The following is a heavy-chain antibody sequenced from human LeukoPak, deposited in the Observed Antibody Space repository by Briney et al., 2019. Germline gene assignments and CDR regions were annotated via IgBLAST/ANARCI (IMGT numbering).Heavy chain of an antibody. Sequence: PSETLSLTCAVYGGSFSGYYWSWVRQTPGKGLEWVSYISASGATTYFADSVKGRFTISRDNSKNTLYLQMNSLRAEDTAVYYCAKGRPYGDYVSDFDYWGQGTLVTVSS. V-gene: IGHV3-23*01. CDR3: AKGRPYGDYVSDFDY. J-gene: IGHJ4*02. CDR1: GGSFSGYY. D-gene: IGHD4-17*01. CDR2: ISASGATT.